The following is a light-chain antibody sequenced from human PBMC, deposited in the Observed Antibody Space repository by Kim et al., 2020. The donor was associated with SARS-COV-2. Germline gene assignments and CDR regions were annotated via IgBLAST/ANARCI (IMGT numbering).Light chain of an antibody. J-gene: IGKJ4*01. CDR2: AAS. Sequence: ASGRDRVTITCRANQSITNYLNWYQQKLGKAPKLLIYAASSLHSGVPSRFSGSGSGTDFTLSISSLQPEDFATYYCQQTYSTPLTFGGGTKVDIK. V-gene: IGKV1-39*01. CDR1: QSITNY. CDR3: QQTYSTPLT.